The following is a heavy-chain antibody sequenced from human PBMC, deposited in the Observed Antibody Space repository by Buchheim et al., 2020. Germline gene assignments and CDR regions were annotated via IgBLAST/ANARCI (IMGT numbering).Heavy chain of an antibody. CDR1: GGSFSGYY. V-gene: IGHV4-34*01. CDR2: INHSGST. D-gene: IGHD3-10*01. J-gene: IGHJ5*02. CDR3: ARVLGILWFGEVWFDP. Sequence: QVQLQQWGAGLLKPWETLSLTCAVYGGSFSGYYWSWIRQPPGKGLEWIGEINHSGSTNYNPSLKSRVTISVDTSKNQFSLKLSSVTAADTAVYYCARVLGILWFGEVWFDPWGQGTL.